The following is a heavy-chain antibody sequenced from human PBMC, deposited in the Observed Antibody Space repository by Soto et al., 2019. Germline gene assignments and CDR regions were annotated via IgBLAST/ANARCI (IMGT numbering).Heavy chain of an antibody. CDR3: ARDSIAAAGTSPNAYYYYYGMDX. D-gene: IGHD6-13*01. V-gene: IGHV1-18*01. CDR1: GYTFTSYG. Sequence: ASVKVSCKASGYTFTSYGISWVRQAPGQGLEWMGFISAYNGNTNYAQKLQGRVTMTEETSTSTAYMELRSLRSDDTAVYYCARDSIAAAGTSPNAYYYYYGMDXWGQGTTVTVS. J-gene: IGHJ6*02. CDR2: ISAYNGNT.